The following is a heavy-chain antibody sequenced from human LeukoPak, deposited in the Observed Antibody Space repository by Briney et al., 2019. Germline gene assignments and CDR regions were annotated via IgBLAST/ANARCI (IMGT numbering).Heavy chain of an antibody. D-gene: IGHD3-9*01. CDR3: ARGGDYDILTGYFD. CDR1: GGSFSGYY. Sequence: SETLSLTCAVYGGSFSGYYWSWIRQPAGKGLEWIGRIYTSGSTNYNPSLKSRVTMSVDTSKNQFSLKLSSVTAADTAVYYCARGGDYDILTGYFDWGRGTLVTVSS. V-gene: IGHV4-59*10. J-gene: IGHJ4*02. CDR2: IYTSGST.